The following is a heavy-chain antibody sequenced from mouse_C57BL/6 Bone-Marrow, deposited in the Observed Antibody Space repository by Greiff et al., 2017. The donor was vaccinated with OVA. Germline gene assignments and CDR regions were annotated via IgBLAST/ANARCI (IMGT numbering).Heavy chain of an antibody. D-gene: IGHD2-1*01. CDR2: IYPRDGST. V-gene: IGHV1-85*01. CDR1: GYTFTSYA. J-gene: IGHJ2*01. Sequence: QLQQSGPELVKPGASVKLSCKASGYTFTSYAINWVKQRPGQGLEWIGWIYPRDGSTMYNEKFKGKATLTVDTSSSTAYMELHSLTSEDSAVYFCARGDYGNLYYFDYWGQGTTLTVSS. CDR3: ARGDYGNLYYFDY.